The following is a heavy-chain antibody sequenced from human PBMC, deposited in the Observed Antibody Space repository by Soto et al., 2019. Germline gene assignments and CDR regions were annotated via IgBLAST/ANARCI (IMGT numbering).Heavy chain of an antibody. J-gene: IGHJ6*01. D-gene: IGHD3-3*01. V-gene: IGHV4-61*01. CDR3: ARGMGTTYNDFWSGPAGDYYYAMDV. CDR2: VYYSGST. Sequence: PSETLSLTCPVSGGYVRSGSYYWSWIRQPPGKGLEWIGSVYYSGSTTYNPSLKSRVTISVDTSKNQFSLRLSSVTAADTAVYYCARGMGTTYNDFWSGPAGDYYYAMDVWGQGTTVTVSS. CDR1: GGYVRSGSYY.